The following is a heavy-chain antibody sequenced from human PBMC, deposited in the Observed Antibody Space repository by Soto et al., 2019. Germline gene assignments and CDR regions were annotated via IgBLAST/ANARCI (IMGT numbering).Heavy chain of an antibody. J-gene: IGHJ5*02. CDR3: ARGRREQLIRSTFDWFDP. V-gene: IGHV4-34*01. Sequence: SETLSLTCAVYGGSFSAYYWNWISQPPGKGLEWIGEINHAGSTNYNPSLKSRVTMSLDTSKNQFSLRLSSVTAADTAVYSCARGRREQLIRSTFDWFDPWGQGILVTVSS. CDR1: GGSFSAYY. D-gene: IGHD2-2*01. CDR2: INHAGST.